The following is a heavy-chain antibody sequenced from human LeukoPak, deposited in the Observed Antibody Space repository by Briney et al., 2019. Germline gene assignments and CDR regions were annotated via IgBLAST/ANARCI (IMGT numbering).Heavy chain of an antibody. D-gene: IGHD3-10*01. J-gene: IGHJ4*02. CDR1: GGSISSYY. V-gene: IGHV4-4*07. CDR2: IYTSGST. CDR3: ARVGYYGSGSYYVPDY. Sequence: SETLSLTCTVSGGSISSYYWSWIRQPAGKGLEWIGRIYTSGSTNYNPSLKSRVTMSVDTSKNQFSLKLSSVTAADTAVYYCARVGYYGSGSYYVPDYWGQGTLVTVSS.